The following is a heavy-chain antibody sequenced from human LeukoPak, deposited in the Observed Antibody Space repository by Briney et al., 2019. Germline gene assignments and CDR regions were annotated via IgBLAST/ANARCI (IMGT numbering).Heavy chain of an antibody. CDR1: GGSISSYY. V-gene: IGHV4-59*12. CDR3: ARGVGQQLVTTYYYYMDV. Sequence: PSGTLSLTCTVSGGSISSYYWSWIRQPPGKGLEWIGYIYYSGSTNYNPSLKSRVTISVDTSKNQFSLKLSSVTAADTAVYYCARGVGQQLVTTYYYYMDVWGKGTTVTVSS. J-gene: IGHJ6*03. CDR2: IYYSGST. D-gene: IGHD6-13*01.